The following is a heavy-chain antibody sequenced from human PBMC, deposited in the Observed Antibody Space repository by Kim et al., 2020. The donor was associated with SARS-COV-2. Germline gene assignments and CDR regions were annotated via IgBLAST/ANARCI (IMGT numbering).Heavy chain of an antibody. CDR1: GGSFSGYY. J-gene: IGHJ4*02. D-gene: IGHD6-19*01. CDR3: ARAYSSRWYFDY. CDR2: INHSGST. Sequence: SETLSLTCAVYGGSFSGYYWSWIRQPPGKGLEWIGEINHSGSTNYNPSLKSRVTISVDTSKNQFSLKLSSVTAADTAVYYCARAYSSRWYFDYWGQGTLV. V-gene: IGHV4-34*01.